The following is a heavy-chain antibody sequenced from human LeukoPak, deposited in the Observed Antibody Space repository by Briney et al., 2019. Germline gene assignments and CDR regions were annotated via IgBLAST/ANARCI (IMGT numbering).Heavy chain of an antibody. D-gene: IGHD2-15*01. CDR3: YQVAADAFDI. V-gene: IGHV4-38-2*01. J-gene: IGHJ3*02. CDR1: GYSISSGYY. CDR2: IYHSGST. Sequence: SETLSLTCAVSGYSISSGYYWGWIRQPPGKGLEWIGSIYHSGSTYYNPSLKSRVTISVDTSKNQFSLKLSSVTAAETAVYYCYQVAADAFDIWGQGTMVTVSS.